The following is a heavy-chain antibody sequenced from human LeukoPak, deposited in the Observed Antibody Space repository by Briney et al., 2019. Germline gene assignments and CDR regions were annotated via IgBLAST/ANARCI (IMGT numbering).Heavy chain of an antibody. J-gene: IGHJ4*02. Sequence: GGSLRLSCAASGFTFSIYWMHWVRQAPGKGLVWVSRINSDGSSSSYADSVKGRFTISRDNAKNTLFLQMNSLRVEDTAVYYCARDSLGWPVYFDSWGQGTLVTVSS. CDR2: INSDGSSS. V-gene: IGHV3-74*01. D-gene: IGHD3-3*01. CDR3: ARDSLGWPVYFDS. CDR1: GFTFSIYW.